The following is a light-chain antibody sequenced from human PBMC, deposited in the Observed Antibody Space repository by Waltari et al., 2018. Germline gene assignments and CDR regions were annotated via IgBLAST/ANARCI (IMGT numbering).Light chain of an antibody. V-gene: IGLV3-21*04. CDR1: NIGSKS. Sequence: SYVVTQAPSVSVAPGTTARITCGGNNIGSKSVNWYRQKPGQAPVLVMYYEKDRPSGIPERFSGSNSGNTATLVISRVEAGDEADYYCQVWDSNNDHWVFGGGTRLTV. J-gene: IGLJ3*02. CDR2: YEK. CDR3: QVWDSNNDHWV.